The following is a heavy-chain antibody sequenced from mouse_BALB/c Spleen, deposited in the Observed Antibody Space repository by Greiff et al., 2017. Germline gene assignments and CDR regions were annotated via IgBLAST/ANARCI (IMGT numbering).Heavy chain of an antibody. CDR2: ISTYYGDA. D-gene: IGHD1-1*01. CDR3: ARPAVGHYFDY. CDR1: GYTFTDYA. Sequence: QVQLKESGAELVRPGVSVKISCKGSGYTFTDYAMHWVKQSHAKSLEWIGVISTYYGDASYNQKFKGKATMTVDKSSSTAYMELARLTSEDSAIYYCARPAVGHYFDYWGQGTTLTVSS. J-gene: IGHJ2*01. V-gene: IGHV1S137*01.